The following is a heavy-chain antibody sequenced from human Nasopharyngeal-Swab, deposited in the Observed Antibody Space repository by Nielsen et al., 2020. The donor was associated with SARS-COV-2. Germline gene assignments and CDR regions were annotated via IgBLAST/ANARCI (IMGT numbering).Heavy chain of an antibody. D-gene: IGHD3-10*01. V-gene: IGHV3-23*01. CDR1: GFTFSSYA. CDR2: ISGSGGST. Sequence: GESLKISCAASGFTFSSYAMSWVRQAPGKGLEWVSAISGSGGSTYYADSVKGRFTISRDNSKKTLYLQMNSLRAEDTTVYYCAKRVSLYGSGSYYFDDWGQGALVTVSS. J-gene: IGHJ4*02. CDR3: AKRVSLYGSGSYYFDD.